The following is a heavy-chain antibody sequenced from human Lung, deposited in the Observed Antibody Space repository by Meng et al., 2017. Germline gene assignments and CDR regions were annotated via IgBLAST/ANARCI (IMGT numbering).Heavy chain of an antibody. CDR3: ARFETVGVATGDF. V-gene: IGHV3-21*01. Sequence: EVQLVESGGGLVTPGGSLRRSCAASGFTFRTYSMNWVRQAPGKGLEWVSSISSDSRYIFYADSVKGRFTVSRDNAKNSLYLQMISLSPEDTAVFYCARFETVGVATGDFWGQGTLVTVSS. D-gene: IGHD2-15*01. CDR2: ISSDSRYI. J-gene: IGHJ4*02. CDR1: GFTFRTYS.